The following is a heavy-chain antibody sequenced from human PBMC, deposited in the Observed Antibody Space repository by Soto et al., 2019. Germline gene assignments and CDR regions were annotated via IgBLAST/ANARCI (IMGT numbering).Heavy chain of an antibody. CDR1: GGSISSGGYY. CDR3: ARDLGGYYYGMDV. CDR2: IYYSGST. V-gene: IGHV4-31*03. J-gene: IGHJ6*02. D-gene: IGHD3-16*01. Sequence: SETLSLTCTVSGGSISSGGYYWSWIRQHPGKGLEWIGYIYYSGSTYYNPSLKSRVTISVDTSKNQFSLKLSSVTAADTAVYYCARDLGGYYYGMDVWGQGTTVTVSS.